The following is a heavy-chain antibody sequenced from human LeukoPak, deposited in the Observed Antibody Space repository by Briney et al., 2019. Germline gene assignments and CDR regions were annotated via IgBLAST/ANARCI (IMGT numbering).Heavy chain of an antibody. CDR2: INWNGGST. V-gene: IGHV3-20*04. D-gene: IGHD3-10*01. CDR3: AIDGDGSWSYYNPVFDY. Sequence: PGGSLRLSCAASGFTFDDYGMSWVRQAPGKGLEWVSGINWNGGSTGYADSVKGRFTISRDNAKNSLYLQMNSLRAEDTALYYCAIDGDGSWSYYNPVFDYWGQGTLVTVSS. J-gene: IGHJ4*02. CDR1: GFTFDDYG.